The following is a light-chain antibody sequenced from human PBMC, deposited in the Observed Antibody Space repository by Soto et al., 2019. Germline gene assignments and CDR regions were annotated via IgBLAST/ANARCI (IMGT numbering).Light chain of an antibody. CDR1: QSVSSY. V-gene: IGKV3-11*01. CDR3: QQRRDWPLT. J-gene: IGKJ4*01. CDR2: DAS. Sequence: EIVLTQSPATLSLSPGEIATLSCRASQSVSSYLAWYQQKPGQAPRLLISDASNRATGIPARFSGSGSGTDFTLTVSSLEPEDFAVYYCQQRRDWPLTFGGGTKVEI.